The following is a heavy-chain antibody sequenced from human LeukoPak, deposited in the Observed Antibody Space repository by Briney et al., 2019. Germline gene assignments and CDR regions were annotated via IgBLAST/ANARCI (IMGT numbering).Heavy chain of an antibody. CDR2: IIPIFGTA. CDR1: GCTFSSYA. V-gene: IGHV1-69*13. J-gene: IGHJ4*02. CDR3: ASGDILTGYSAPSNY. Sequence: ASVKVSCKASGCTFSSYAISWVRQAPGQGLEWMGGIIPIFGTANYAQKFQGRGTITADESTSTAYMELSSLRSEDTAVCYCASGDILTGYSAPSNYWGQGTLVTVSS. D-gene: IGHD3-9*01.